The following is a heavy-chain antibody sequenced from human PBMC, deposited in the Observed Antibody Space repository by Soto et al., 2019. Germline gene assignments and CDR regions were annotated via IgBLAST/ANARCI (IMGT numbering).Heavy chain of an antibody. J-gene: IGHJ3*02. CDR3: ARDSNVLRFLESAFDI. V-gene: IGHV3-20*04. D-gene: IGHD3-3*01. CDR2: INWNGGST. Sequence: AGGSLRLSCAASGFTFDDYGMSWVRQAPGKGLEWVSGINWNGGSTGYADSVKGRFTISRDNAKNSLYLQMNSLRAEDTALYYCARDSNVLRFLESAFDIWGQGTMVNVSS. CDR1: GFTFDDYG.